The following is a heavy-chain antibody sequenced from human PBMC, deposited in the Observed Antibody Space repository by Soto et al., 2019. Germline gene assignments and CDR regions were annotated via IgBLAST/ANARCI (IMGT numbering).Heavy chain of an antibody. V-gene: IGHV3-23*01. CDR3: AKDRRYSSGWLGYYFDY. CDR1: GFTFSSYA. J-gene: IGHJ4*02. Sequence: VGSLRLSCAASGFTFSSYAMSWVRQAPGKGLEWVSAISGSGGSTYYADSVKGRFTISRDNSKNTLYLQMNSLRAEDTAVYYCAKDRRYSSGWLGYYFDYWGQGTLVTVSS. CDR2: ISGSGGST. D-gene: IGHD6-19*01.